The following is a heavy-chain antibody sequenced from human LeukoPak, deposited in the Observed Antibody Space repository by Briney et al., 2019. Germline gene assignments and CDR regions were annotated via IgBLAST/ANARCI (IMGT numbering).Heavy chain of an antibody. Sequence: ASVKVSCKASGYTFTGYFMHWVRQAPGQGLEWMGVINPSGGSTIYAQKFHGRVTMTRDTSTSTVYMELSSLRSEDTAVYYCARDLEYSSSWDYWGQGTLVTVSS. J-gene: IGHJ4*02. V-gene: IGHV1-46*01. CDR3: ARDLEYSSSWDY. CDR1: GYTFTGYF. CDR2: INPSGGST. D-gene: IGHD6-13*01.